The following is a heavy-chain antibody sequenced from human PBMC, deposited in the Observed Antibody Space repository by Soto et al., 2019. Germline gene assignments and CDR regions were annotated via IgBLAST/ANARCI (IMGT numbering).Heavy chain of an antibody. J-gene: IGHJ4*02. D-gene: IGHD6-13*01. CDR2: IWYDGSNK. Sequence: QVQLVESGGGVVQPGRSLRLSCAASGFTFSSYGMHWVRQAPGKGLEWVTVIWYDGSNKYYADSVKGRFTIFRDNSKNTLYLQMNSLRAEDTAVYYCARQGNSWLDYWGQGTLVTVSS. CDR1: GFTFSSYG. CDR3: ARQGNSWLDY. V-gene: IGHV3-33*01.